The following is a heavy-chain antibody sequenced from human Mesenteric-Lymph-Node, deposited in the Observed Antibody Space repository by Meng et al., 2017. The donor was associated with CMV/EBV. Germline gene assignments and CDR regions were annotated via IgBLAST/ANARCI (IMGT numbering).Heavy chain of an antibody. V-gene: IGHV3-9*01. CDR1: GFTFDDYA. J-gene: IGHJ6*02. CDR3: AKGRYNWNYAEVYYHYGMDV. Sequence: GGSLRLSCVASGFTFDDYAMHWVRQAPGQGLEWVSGISWSSASIGYADSVKGRFTISRDNAKNSLYLQMNSLRPEDTAFYYCAKGRYNWNYAEVYYHYGMDVWGRGTLVTVSS. D-gene: IGHD1-7*01. CDR2: ISWSSASI.